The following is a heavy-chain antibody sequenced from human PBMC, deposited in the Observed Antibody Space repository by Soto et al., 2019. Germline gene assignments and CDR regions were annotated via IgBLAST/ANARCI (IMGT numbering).Heavy chain of an antibody. J-gene: IGHJ4*02. CDR1: GFSFSDFC. CDR2: INRDSSGI. CDR3: ARDCAGTCWFAY. D-gene: IGHD2-15*01. Sequence: EVQLVESGGGKVQPGGSLRLSCAGSGFSFSDFCMNWVRQAPGKGLEWISYINRDSSGITYADSLRGRVTISRDNAKNTLFLQTNRQRVEDTAVYYCARDCAGTCWFAYWGPGIPVTVSS. V-gene: IGHV3-48*01.